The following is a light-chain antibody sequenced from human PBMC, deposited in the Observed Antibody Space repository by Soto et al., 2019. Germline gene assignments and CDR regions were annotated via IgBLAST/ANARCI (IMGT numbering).Light chain of an antibody. J-gene: IGKJ1*01. CDR2: TAS. V-gene: IGKV1-5*01. CDR1: QSISTY. Sequence: DIQMTQSPSSLSASVGDRVTITCRASQSISTYLNWYQQKPGKAPNLLIYTASSLQSGVPSRFSGSGSGTEFTLTISSLQPDDFATYYCQQYNSYSWTFGQGTKVDNK. CDR3: QQYNSYSWT.